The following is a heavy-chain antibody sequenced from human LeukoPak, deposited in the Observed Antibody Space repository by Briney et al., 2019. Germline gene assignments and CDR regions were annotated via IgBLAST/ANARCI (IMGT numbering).Heavy chain of an antibody. Sequence: SGTLSLTWTGSGVFLTAYYRGLIRPRSGKGLEWIGYVYYSGSTEYNPSLRSRVTISLEMSKHQFSLNLTSVTAADTAVYYCASNTGTVFDYWGQGTLVTVSS. J-gene: IGHJ4*02. CDR2: VYYSGST. CDR3: ASNTGTVFDY. CDR1: GVFLTAYY. V-gene: IGHV4-59*01. D-gene: IGHD7-27*01.